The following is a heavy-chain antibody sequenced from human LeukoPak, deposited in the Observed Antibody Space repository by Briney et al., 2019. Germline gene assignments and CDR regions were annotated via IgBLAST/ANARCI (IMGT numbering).Heavy chain of an antibody. CDR2: IIPILGIA. D-gene: IGHD5-18*01. CDR3: ASMDTAMVFDY. J-gene: IGHJ4*02. CDR1: GGTFSSYT. V-gene: IGHV1-69*10. Sequence: ASVKVSCKASGGTFSSYTISWVRQAPGQGLEWMGGIIPILGIANYAQKFQGRVTITADKSTSTAYMELSSLRSEDTAVYYCASMDTAMVFDYWGQGTLVTVSS.